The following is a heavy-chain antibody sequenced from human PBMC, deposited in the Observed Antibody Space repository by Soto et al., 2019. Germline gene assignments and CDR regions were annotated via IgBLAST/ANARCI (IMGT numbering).Heavy chain of an antibody. D-gene: IGHD3-22*01. CDR1: GGTISSAFSGYA. CDR3: ECYYDNRGAPISSDF. J-gene: IGHJ4*02. V-gene: IGHV1-69*06. CDR2: IITVFGTP. Sequence: SVKVSCKGSGGTISSAFSGYAFSWVRQAPGQGLEWMGGIITVFGTPNYAQKFRGRVTITADKSTGTVDMELSSLRSEDTAVYYCECYYDNRGAPISSDFSGQGPLGSGS.